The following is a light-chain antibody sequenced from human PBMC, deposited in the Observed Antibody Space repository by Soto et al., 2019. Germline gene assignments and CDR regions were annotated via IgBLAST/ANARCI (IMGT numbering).Light chain of an antibody. CDR1: QSVTNSY. J-gene: IGKJ1*01. Sequence: EIVLTQSPGTLSLSPGERATLSCRASQSVTNSYLAWYQQKAGQAPRLLIYGASRRASGTPDRFSGSGSGTDFTLTISRLEPEDFAVYYCQQYGSSPRTFGQGTKVEIQ. V-gene: IGKV3-20*01. CDR3: QQYGSSPRT. CDR2: GAS.